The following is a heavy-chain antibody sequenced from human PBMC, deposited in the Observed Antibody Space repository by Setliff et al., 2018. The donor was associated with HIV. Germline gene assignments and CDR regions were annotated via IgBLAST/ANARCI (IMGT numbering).Heavy chain of an antibody. Sequence: SVKVSCKASGGPFTSSSIGWVRQAPGQGLEWMGRIIPILGVPRYAQKFQGRVTITADKSTGTSYIHLSSLRAEDTAVYFCARGGDYDSSGYYVTWGQGSLVTVSS. CDR1: GGPFTSSS. CDR3: ARGGDYDSSGYYVT. CDR2: IIPILGVP. V-gene: IGHV1-69*02. D-gene: IGHD3-22*01. J-gene: IGHJ4*02.